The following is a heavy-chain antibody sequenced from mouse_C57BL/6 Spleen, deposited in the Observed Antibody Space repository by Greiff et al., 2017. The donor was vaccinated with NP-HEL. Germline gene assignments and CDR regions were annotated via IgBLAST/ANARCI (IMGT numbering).Heavy chain of an antibody. Sequence: QVQLQHPGAELVKPGASVKLSCKASGYTFTSYWMQWVKQRPGQGLEWIGEIDPSDSYTNYNQKFKGKATLTVDTSSSTAYMQLSSLTSEDSAVYYCARYHYYGSSFFAYWGQGTLVTVSA. J-gene: IGHJ3*01. D-gene: IGHD1-1*01. V-gene: IGHV1-50*01. CDR2: IDPSDSYT. CDR3: ARYHYYGSSFFAY. CDR1: GYTFTSYW.